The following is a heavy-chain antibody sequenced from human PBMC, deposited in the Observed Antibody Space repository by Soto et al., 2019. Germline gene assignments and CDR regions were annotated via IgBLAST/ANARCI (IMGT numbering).Heavy chain of an antibody. J-gene: IGHJ3*02. CDR2: ISAYNGNT. CDR3: ARDLGILTGYYDAFDI. Sequence: AASVKVSCKASGYTFTSYGISWVRQAPGQGLEWMGWISAYNGNTNYAQKLQGRVTMTTDTSTSTAYMELRSLRSDDTAVYYCARDLGILTGYYDAFDIWGQGTMVTVSS. CDR1: GYTFTSYG. V-gene: IGHV1-18*01. D-gene: IGHD3-9*01.